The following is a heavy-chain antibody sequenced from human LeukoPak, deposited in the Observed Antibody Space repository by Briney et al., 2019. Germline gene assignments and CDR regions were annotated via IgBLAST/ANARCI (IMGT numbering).Heavy chain of an antibody. CDR2: MNPNSGNT. V-gene: IGHV1-8*01. D-gene: IGHD3-16*02. CDR3: ARVNYDYVWGSYRHDY. J-gene: IGHJ4*02. CDR1: GYTFTSYD. Sequence: GASVKVSCKASGYTFTSYDINWVRQATGQGLEWMGWMNPNSGNTGYVQKFQGRVTMTRNTSISTAYMELSSLRSEDTAVYYCARVNYDYVWGSYRHDYWGQGTLVTVSS.